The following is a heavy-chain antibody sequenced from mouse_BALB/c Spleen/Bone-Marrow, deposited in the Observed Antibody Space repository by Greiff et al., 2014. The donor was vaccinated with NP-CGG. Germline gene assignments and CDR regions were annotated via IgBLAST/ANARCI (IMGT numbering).Heavy chain of an antibody. D-gene: IGHD1-1*01. Sequence: DVKLVESGGGLVQPGESLKLSCESNEYEFPSHDMSWVRKTPEKRLELVAAINSDGGSTYYPDTMERRFIISRDNSKKTLYLQMSSLRSEGTAFYYCARHGDYYGSSLFAYWGQGTLVTVSA. CDR3: ARHGDYYGSSLFAY. J-gene: IGHJ3*01. CDR1: EYEFPSHD. CDR2: INSDGGST. V-gene: IGHV5-2*01.